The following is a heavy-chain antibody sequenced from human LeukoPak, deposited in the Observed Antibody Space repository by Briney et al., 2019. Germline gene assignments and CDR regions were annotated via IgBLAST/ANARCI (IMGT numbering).Heavy chain of an antibody. CDR1: GFTFSSYE. Sequence: GGSLRLSCAASGFTFSSYEMNWVRQAPGKGLEWVSYISSSGSTIYYADSVKGRFTISRDNSKNTLYLQMNSLRAEDTAVYYCAREAIVVVPAAMTHWFDPWGQGTLVTVSS. V-gene: IGHV3-48*03. CDR2: ISSSGSTI. J-gene: IGHJ5*02. D-gene: IGHD2-2*01. CDR3: AREAIVVVPAAMTHWFDP.